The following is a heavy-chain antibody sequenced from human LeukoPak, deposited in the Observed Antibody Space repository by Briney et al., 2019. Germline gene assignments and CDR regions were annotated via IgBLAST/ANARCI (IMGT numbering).Heavy chain of an antibody. V-gene: IGHV1-2*02. D-gene: IGHD2-15*01. CDR3: ARTYCSGGSCYPNWFDP. CDR1: GYTFTGYY. CDR2: INPNSGGT. Sequence: ASVKVSCKASGYTFTGYYMHWVRQAPGQGLEWMGWINPNSGGTNYAQKFQGRVTMTRDTSISTAYMEPSRLRSDDTAVYYCARTYCSGGSCYPNWFDPWGQGTLVTVSS. J-gene: IGHJ5*02.